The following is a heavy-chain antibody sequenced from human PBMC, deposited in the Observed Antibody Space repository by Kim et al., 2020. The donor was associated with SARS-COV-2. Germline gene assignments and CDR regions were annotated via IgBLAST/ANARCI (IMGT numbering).Heavy chain of an antibody. CDR1: GFTFSSYG. V-gene: IGHV3-30*18. J-gene: IGHJ4*02. CDR2: ISYDGSNK. CDR3: AKGVIAAAGTWDPPGDY. D-gene: IGHD6-13*01. Sequence: GGSLRLSCAASGFTFSSYGMHWVRQAPGKGLEWVAVISYDGSNKYYADSVKGRFTISRDNSKNTLYLQMNSLRAEDTAVYYCAKGVIAAAGTWDPPGDYWGQGTLVTVSS.